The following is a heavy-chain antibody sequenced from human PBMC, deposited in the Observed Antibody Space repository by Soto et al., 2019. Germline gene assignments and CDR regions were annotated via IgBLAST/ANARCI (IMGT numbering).Heavy chain of an antibody. CDR3: ARDLGYYDFWSGLAPLYYYYGMDV. J-gene: IGHJ6*02. D-gene: IGHD3-3*01. V-gene: IGHV4-4*07. CDR1: GGSISSYY. Sequence: PSETLSLTCTVSGGSISSYYWSWIRQPAGKGLEWIGRIYTSGSTNYNPSLKSRVTMSVDTSKNQFSLKLSSVTAADTAVYYCARDLGYYDFWSGLAPLYYYYGMDVWGQGTTVTVSS. CDR2: IYTSGST.